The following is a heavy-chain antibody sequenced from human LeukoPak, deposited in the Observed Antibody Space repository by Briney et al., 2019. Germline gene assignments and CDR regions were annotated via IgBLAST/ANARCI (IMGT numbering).Heavy chain of an antibody. Sequence: GGSLRLSCAASGFTFSSYAMSWVRQAPGQGLEWVSAIIGSGGSTFYADSVKGRFTISRDNSKNTLYLQMYSLSADDTAVYYCAKRSSSSSGHFDYWGQGTLVTVSS. CDR2: IIGSGGST. CDR1: GFTFSSYA. J-gene: IGHJ4*02. CDR3: AKRSSSSSGHFDY. D-gene: IGHD6-6*01. V-gene: IGHV3-23*01.